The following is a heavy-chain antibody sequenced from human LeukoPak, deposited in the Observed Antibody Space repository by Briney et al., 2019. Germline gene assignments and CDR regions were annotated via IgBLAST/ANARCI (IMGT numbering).Heavy chain of an antibody. CDR2: IYYSGST. CDR3: AGGSSSWFDY. D-gene: IGHD6-6*01. V-gene: IGHV4-30-4*01. Sequence: SETLSLTCTVSGASISSGDYLWSWIRQPPGMGLEWIGNIYYSGSTNYNASLKSRVTISIDTSKNQFSLKLSSVTAADTAVYYCAGGSSSWFDYWGQGTLVTVSS. J-gene: IGHJ4*02. CDR1: GASISSGDYL.